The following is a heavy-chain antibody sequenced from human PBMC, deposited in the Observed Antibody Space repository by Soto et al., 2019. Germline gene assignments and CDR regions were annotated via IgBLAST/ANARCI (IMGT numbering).Heavy chain of an antibody. CDR2: IYPGDSDT. CDR1: GYSFTSYW. Sequence: PGESLKISCKGSGYSFTSYWIGWVRQMPGKGLEWMGIIYPGDSDTRYSPSFQGQVTISADKSISTAYLQWSSLKASDTAMYYCASSEAQSYYYYGMDVWGQGTTVTVSS. V-gene: IGHV5-51*01. CDR3: ASSEAQSYYYYGMDV. J-gene: IGHJ6*02.